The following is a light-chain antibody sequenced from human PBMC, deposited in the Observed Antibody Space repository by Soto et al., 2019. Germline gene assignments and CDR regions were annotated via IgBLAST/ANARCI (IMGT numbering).Light chain of an antibody. Sequence: EIVLTQSPATLSLSPGERATLSCRASQSVSSYLAWYQQRPGQAPRLLIHDASNRATGIPTRFSGSGSGTDFTLTINSLEPEDIAVYYCHQRSSWLRGTFGGGNKVEIK. CDR1: QSVSSY. J-gene: IGKJ4*01. CDR2: DAS. V-gene: IGKV3-11*01. CDR3: HQRSSWLRGT.